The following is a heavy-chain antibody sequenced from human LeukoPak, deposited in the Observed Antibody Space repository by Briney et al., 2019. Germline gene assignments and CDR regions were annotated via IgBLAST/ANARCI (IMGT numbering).Heavy chain of an antibody. CDR2: IDSTSTYI. CDR1: RFTFSTCS. V-gene: IGHV3-21*04. Sequence: KPGGSLRLSCAASRFTFSTCSMNWVRQAPGKGLEWVSSIDSTSTYIYYADSVKGRFTISRDNAKNSLYLQMDSLRAEDTAVYYCARDSLVGSTTPVFDYWGQGTLVTVSS. J-gene: IGHJ4*02. D-gene: IGHD1-26*01. CDR3: ARDSLVGSTTPVFDY.